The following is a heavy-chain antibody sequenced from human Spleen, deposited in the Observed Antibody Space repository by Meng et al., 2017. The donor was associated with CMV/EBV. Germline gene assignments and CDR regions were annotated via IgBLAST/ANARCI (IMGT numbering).Heavy chain of an antibody. CDR1: GYSISSGHY. CDR2: INHSGST. Sequence: LRLSCTVSGYSISSGHYWGWIRQSPGKGLEWIGSINHSGSTYYNPSLKSRVTISLDTSKSHFSLRLTSMTAADTAIYYCARDDSTFPGALQYWGRGVLVTVSS. V-gene: IGHV4-38-2*02. J-gene: IGHJ4*02. D-gene: IGHD2/OR15-2a*01. CDR3: ARDDSTFPGALQY.